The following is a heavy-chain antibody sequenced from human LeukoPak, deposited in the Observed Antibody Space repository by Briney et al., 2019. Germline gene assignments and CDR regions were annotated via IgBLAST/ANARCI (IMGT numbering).Heavy chain of an antibody. D-gene: IGHD6-6*01. J-gene: IGHJ4*02. CDR1: GGTFSSYA. CDR3: ARDSRSSSSAYYFDY. V-gene: IGHV1-69*05. Sequence: GASVKVSCKASGGTFSSYAISWVRQAPGQGLEWMGGIIPIFGTANYAQKFQGRVTITTDESTSTAYMELSNLGSEDTAVYYCARDSRSSSSAYYFDYWGQGTLVTVSS. CDR2: IIPIFGTA.